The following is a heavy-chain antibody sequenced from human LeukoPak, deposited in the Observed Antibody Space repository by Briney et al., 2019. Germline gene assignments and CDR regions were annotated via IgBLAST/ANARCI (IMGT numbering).Heavy chain of an antibody. V-gene: IGHV3-74*01. CDR1: GFTFSTYW. J-gene: IGHJ4*02. CDR2: INNDGSST. Sequence: GGSLRLSCAVSGFTFSTYWMHWVRQVPGKGLVWVSRINNDGSSTSYADSVKGRFTISRDNAKNTLYLQMNGLRAEDTAVYYCARDPVIMRTTQNFDYWGQGTLVTVSS. D-gene: IGHD1-26*01. CDR3: ARDPVIMRTTQNFDY.